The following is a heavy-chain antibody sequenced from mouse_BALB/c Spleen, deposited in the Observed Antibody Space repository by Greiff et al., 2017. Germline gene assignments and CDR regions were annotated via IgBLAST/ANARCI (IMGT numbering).Heavy chain of an antibody. V-gene: IGHV1-55*01. CDR2: IYPGSGST. D-gene: IGHD1-1*01. CDR1: GYNFTSYW. J-gene: IGHJ2*01. CDR3: ARGILRYYFDY. Sequence: QVQLQQPGAELVKPGTSVKLSCKASGYNFTSYWINWVKLRPGQGLEWIGDIYPGSGSTNYNEKFKSKATLTVDTSSSTAYMQLSSLASEDSALYYCARGILRYYFDYWGQGTTLTVSS.